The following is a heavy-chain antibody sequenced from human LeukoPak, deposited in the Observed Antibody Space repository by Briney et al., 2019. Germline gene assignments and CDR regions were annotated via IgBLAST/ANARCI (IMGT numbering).Heavy chain of an antibody. Sequence: PGGSLRLSCAASGFSFSSYGMHWGRQAPGKGLEWVAVIWFDGSNKYYADSVKGRFTISRDNSKNTLYLQMNGLRAEDTGVYYCLTPAGWVNYWGQGTLVTVSS. D-gene: IGHD1-14*01. J-gene: IGHJ4*02. CDR1: GFSFSSYG. CDR3: LTPAGWVNY. CDR2: IWFDGSNK. V-gene: IGHV3-33*01.